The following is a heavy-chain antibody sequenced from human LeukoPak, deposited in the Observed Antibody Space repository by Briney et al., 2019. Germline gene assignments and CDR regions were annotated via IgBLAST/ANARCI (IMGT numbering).Heavy chain of an antibody. V-gene: IGHV3-74*01. D-gene: IGHD3-10*01. CDR1: GFTFSTYW. CDR2: ISSDGSIT. Sequence: QTGGSLRLSCAASGFTFSTYWMHWVRQAPGKGLVWVSRISSDGSITGYADSVKGRFTISRDNAKNTLYLQMNSLRAEDTAVYYCARHLNYYLDYWGQGTLVTVSS. J-gene: IGHJ4*02. CDR3: ARHLNYYLDY.